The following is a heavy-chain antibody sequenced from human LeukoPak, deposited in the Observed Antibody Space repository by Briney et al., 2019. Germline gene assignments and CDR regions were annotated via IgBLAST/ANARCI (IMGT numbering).Heavy chain of an antibody. J-gene: IGHJ6*03. Sequence: KPSETLSLTCSVSGDSISNYYWSWIRQPAGEGLEWIGRIYTSGSTNYNPSLKSRVTISVDTSKNKFSLKLSSVTAADTAVYYCARADYGGKTAYYYYYMDVWGKGTTVTVSS. CDR1: GDSISNYY. V-gene: IGHV4-4*07. D-gene: IGHD4-23*01. CDR2: IYTSGST. CDR3: ARADYGGKTAYYYYYMDV.